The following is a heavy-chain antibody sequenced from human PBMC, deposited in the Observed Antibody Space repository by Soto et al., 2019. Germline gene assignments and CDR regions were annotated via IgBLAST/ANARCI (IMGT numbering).Heavy chain of an antibody. V-gene: IGHV1-24*01. CDR3: ATDRRAARYFDH. D-gene: IGHD6-6*01. Sequence: ASVKVSCKVSGYTLTELFMHWVRQAPGKGLEWMGGFDPEDGETIYAQKFQGRVTMTEDTSTDTAYMELSSLRSEDTAVYYCATDRRAARYFDHWGQGTLVTVSS. J-gene: IGHJ4*02. CDR2: FDPEDGET. CDR1: GYTLTELF.